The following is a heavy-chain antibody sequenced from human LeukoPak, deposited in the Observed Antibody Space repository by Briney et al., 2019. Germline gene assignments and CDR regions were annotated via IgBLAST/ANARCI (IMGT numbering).Heavy chain of an antibody. CDR3: ARDPHCISTNCPFDY. D-gene: IGHD2-2*01. J-gene: IGHJ4*02. CDR1: GRSISSSNSY. Sequence: ASETLSLTCTVSGRSISSSNSYWGWIRQPPGKGLEWIGTIYHTGSTYSNPSLKSRVTISVDTSKNQFSLNLSSVTAADTAVYYGARDPHCISTNCPFDYWGQGSLVIVSS. V-gene: IGHV4-39*02. CDR2: IYHTGST.